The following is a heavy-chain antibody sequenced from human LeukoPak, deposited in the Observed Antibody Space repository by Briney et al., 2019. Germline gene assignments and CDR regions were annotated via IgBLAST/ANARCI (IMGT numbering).Heavy chain of an antibody. CDR1: GGTFSSYA. CDR3: ARDRQPRLLWFGEWDFDY. J-gene: IGHJ4*02. D-gene: IGHD3-10*01. CDR2: IIPIFGTA. V-gene: IGHV1-69*13. Sequence: SVKVSCKASGGTFSSYAISWVRQAPGQGLEWMGGIIPIFGTANYAQKFQGRVTITADESTSTAYMELSSLRSEDTAVYYCARDRQPRLLWFGEWDFDYWGQGTLVTVSS.